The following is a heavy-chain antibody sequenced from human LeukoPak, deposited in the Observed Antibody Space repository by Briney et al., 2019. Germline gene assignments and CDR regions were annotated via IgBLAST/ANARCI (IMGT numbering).Heavy chain of an antibody. CDR3: AKVPRRPIVLVVYFDY. Sequence: QPGGSLRLSCAASGFTFSSYAMSWVRQAPGKGLEWVSAISGSGGSTYYADSVKGRFTISRDNSKNTLYLQMNSLRAEDTAVYYCAKVPRRPIVLVVYFDYWGQGTLVTVSS. D-gene: IGHD2-8*02. CDR1: GFTFSSYA. V-gene: IGHV3-23*01. J-gene: IGHJ4*02. CDR2: ISGSGGST.